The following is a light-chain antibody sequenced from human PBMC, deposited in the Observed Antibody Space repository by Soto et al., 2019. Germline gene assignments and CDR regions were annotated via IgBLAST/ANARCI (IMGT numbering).Light chain of an antibody. V-gene: IGLV2-11*01. CDR1: SSDVGGYNY. CDR2: DVT. CDR3: SSYAGTSTWV. J-gene: IGLJ3*02. Sequence: QSVLTQPRSVSGSPGQSVTISCTGSSSDVGGYNYVSWYQQFPGKAPKLMIFDVTKRPSGVPGRFSGSKSGNTASLTISGLQAEDEADYYCSSYAGTSTWVFGGGTKVTVL.